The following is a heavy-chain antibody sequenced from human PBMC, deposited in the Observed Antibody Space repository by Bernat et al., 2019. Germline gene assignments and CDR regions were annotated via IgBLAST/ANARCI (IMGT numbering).Heavy chain of an antibody. V-gene: IGHV4-39*01. J-gene: IGHJ4*02. CDR2: IYYSGST. CDR3: ARHGNNYGDRMYY. CDR1: GGSISSSSYY. Sequence: QLQLQESGPGLVRPSETLSLTCTVSGGSISSSSYYWGWICQPPGKGLEWIGSIYYSGSTYYNPSLKSRVTISVDTSKNQFSLKLSSVTAADPAVYYCARHGNNYGDRMYYWGQGTLVTVSS. D-gene: IGHD4-17*01.